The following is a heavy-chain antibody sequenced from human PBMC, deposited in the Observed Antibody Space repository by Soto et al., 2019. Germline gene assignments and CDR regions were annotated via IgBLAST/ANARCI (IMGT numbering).Heavy chain of an antibody. J-gene: IGHJ4*02. V-gene: IGHV4-39*01. CDR1: GDCMRSRTDF. CDR3: ARHLGEGYFDY. CDR2: IYYSGST. Sequence: SETMSLTCTVSGDCMRSRTDFWGWVRQPPGKGLEWIGSIYYSGSTYYNPSLKSRVTISVDTSKNHFSLKLSSVTAADTAVYYCARHLGEGYFDYWGQGTLVTRLL.